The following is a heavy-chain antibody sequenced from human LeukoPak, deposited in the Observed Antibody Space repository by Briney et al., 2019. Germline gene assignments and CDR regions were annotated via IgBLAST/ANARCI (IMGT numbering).Heavy chain of an antibody. D-gene: IGHD3-22*01. Sequence: EASVKVSCKASGGTFSSYAISWVRQAPGQGLEWMGGIIPIFGTANYAQKFQGRVTITADKSTSTAYMELSSLRSEDTAVYYCAKYYYDSSGYWGGFDYWGQGTLVTVSS. CDR3: AKYYYDSSGYWGGFDY. CDR1: GGTFSSYA. CDR2: IIPIFGTA. V-gene: IGHV1-69*06. J-gene: IGHJ4*02.